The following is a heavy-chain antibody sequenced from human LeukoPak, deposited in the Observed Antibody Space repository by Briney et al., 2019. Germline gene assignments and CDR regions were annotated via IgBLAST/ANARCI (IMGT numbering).Heavy chain of an antibody. J-gene: IGHJ5*02. CDR2: ISWNIGSI. D-gene: IGHD2-15*01. CDR3: AKGATIAATLGWFDP. V-gene: IGHV3-9*01. CDR1: GFTFDDYA. Sequence: PGRSLRLSCAASGFTFDDYAMHGVRQAPGKGLGWVSGISWNIGSIGYADSVKGRFTISRDNAKNSLYLQMNSLRAEDTALYYCAKGATIAATLGWFDPWGQGTLVTVSS.